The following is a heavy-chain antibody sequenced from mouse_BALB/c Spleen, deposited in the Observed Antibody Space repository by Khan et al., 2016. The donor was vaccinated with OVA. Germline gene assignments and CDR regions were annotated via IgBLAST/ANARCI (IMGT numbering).Heavy chain of an antibody. CDR1: GYTFTNYG. Sequence: QIQLVQSGPELKKPGETVKISCKASGYTFTNYGMNWVKQAPGKGLKWMGWINTYTGEPTYADDFKGRFAFSLETSASTAYLQLNNFKNEDMATYFCARENSNQGFAYWGQGTLVTVSA. CDR3: ARENSNQGFAY. V-gene: IGHV9-1*02. CDR2: INTYTGEP. J-gene: IGHJ3*01. D-gene: IGHD2-5*01.